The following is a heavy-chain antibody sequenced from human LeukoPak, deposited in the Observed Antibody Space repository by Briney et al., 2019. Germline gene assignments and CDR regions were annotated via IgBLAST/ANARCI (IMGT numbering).Heavy chain of an antibody. CDR2: IKPSDGST. Sequence: ASVKVSCKASGYTFTSYYMHWVRQAPGQGLEWMGIIKPSDGSTSYAQNFQGRVTMTRDTSTSTVYMELSSLRSDDTAVYYCARERRYCTSTSCYRRIDAFDIWGQGTTVTVSS. CDR3: ARERRYCTSTSCYRRIDAFDI. J-gene: IGHJ3*02. V-gene: IGHV1-46*01. CDR1: GYTFTSYY. D-gene: IGHD2-2*01.